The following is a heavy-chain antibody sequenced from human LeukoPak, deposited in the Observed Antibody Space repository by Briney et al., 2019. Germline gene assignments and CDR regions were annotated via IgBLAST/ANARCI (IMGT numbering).Heavy chain of an antibody. J-gene: IGHJ6*01. CDR3: ARQISDYYYYCSDF. Sequence: SETLSLTCSVSARSISSSHYYWGWLRQPPGKGLEWFVTIYYSGTTYYNPSLESRVTRSDDTSKNPFSRTLWSVTAAASVVYSCARQISDYYYYCSDFWGEGTTVTVSS. D-gene: IGHD3-10*01. CDR1: ARSISSSHYY. CDR2: IYYSGTT. V-gene: IGHV4-39*01.